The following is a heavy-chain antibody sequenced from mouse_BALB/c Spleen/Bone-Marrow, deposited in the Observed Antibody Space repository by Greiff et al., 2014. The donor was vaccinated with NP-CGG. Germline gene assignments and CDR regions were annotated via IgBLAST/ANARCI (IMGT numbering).Heavy chain of an antibody. D-gene: IGHD1-2*01. CDR1: GFAFSSYD. Sequence: VQLKESGGGLVKPGGSLKLSCAASGFAFSSYDMSWVRQTPEKRLEWVAYISSGGGSTYYPDTVKGRFTISRANAKNTLYLQMSSLKSEDTAMYYCARHGTTATFFAYWGQGTLVTVSA. CDR2: ISSGGGST. J-gene: IGHJ3*01. CDR3: ARHGTTATFFAY. V-gene: IGHV5-12-1*01.